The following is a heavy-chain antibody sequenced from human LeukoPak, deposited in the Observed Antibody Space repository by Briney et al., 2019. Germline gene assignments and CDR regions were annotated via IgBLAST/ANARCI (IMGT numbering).Heavy chain of an antibody. V-gene: IGHV3-48*01. CDR3: ARDPASIDSSGYSYGY. J-gene: IGHJ4*02. CDR1: GFTFSSYN. CDR2: ISSGGSAV. D-gene: IGHD3-22*01. Sequence: GGSLRLSCAASGFTFSSYNMNWVRQAPGKGLEWVSYISSGGSAVYYADSVKGRFTVSRDNTRNSLYLQMNSLRAEDTAVYCCARDPASIDSSGYSYGYWGQGTLVTVSS.